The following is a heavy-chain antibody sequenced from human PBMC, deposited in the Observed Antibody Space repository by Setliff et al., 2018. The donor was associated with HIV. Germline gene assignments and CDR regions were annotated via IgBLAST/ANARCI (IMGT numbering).Heavy chain of an antibody. J-gene: IGHJ4*02. Sequence: VKVSCKASGYTFTGYYMHWVRQAPGQGLEWMGWINPNSGGTNYAQKFQGRVTMTRDTSISTACMELSRLRSDDTAVYYCARGSLLGYFDWLFPDWGQGTLVTVSS. CDR3: ARGSLLGYFDWLFPD. CDR1: GYTFTGYY. V-gene: IGHV1-2*02. CDR2: INPNSGGT. D-gene: IGHD3-9*01.